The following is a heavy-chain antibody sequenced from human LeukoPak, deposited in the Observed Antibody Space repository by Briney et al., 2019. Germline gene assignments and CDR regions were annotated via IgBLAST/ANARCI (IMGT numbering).Heavy chain of an antibody. Sequence: SETLSLTCTVSGGSISSYYWSWIRQPPGKGLEWIGYIYYSGSTNYNPSLKSRVTISVDTSKNQFSLKLSSVTAADTAVYYCARDLIAAAGDRTFDYWGQGTQVTVSS. CDR1: GGSISSYY. J-gene: IGHJ4*02. CDR2: IYYSGST. CDR3: ARDLIAAAGDRTFDY. V-gene: IGHV4-59*01. D-gene: IGHD6-13*01.